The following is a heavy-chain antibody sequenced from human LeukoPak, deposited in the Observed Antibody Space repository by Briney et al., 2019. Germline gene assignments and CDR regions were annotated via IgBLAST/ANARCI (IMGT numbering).Heavy chain of an antibody. CDR1: GGTFSSYA. J-gene: IGHJ3*02. CDR2: IIPIFGTA. V-gene: IGHV1-69*05. Sequence: SVKVSCKASGGTFSSYAISWVRQAPGQGLEWMGGIIPIFGTANYAQKLQGRVTITTDESMSTAYMELSSLRSEDTAVYYCAGTPRGPYYDSFFASFDIWGQGTMVTVSS. D-gene: IGHD3-22*01. CDR3: AGTPRGPYYDSFFASFDI.